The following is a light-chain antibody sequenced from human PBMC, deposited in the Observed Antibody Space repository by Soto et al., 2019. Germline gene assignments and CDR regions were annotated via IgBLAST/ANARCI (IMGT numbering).Light chain of an antibody. CDR2: RNN. CDR3: AAWDNTLRV. J-gene: IGLJ1*01. CDR1: SSNIGSSY. Sequence: QSVLTQPPSASGTPRQRVTISCSGSSSNIGSSYVYWYQQLPGTAPKLLIYRNNQRPSGVPDRFSGSKSGTSASLAISGLRSEDEADYYCAAWDNTLRVFGTGTKVTVL. V-gene: IGLV1-47*01.